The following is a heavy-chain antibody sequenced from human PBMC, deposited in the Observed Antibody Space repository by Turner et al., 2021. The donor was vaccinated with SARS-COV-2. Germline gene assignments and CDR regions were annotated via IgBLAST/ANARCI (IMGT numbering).Heavy chain of an antibody. CDR1: GYTFTDYY. CDR2: INPNSGGT. J-gene: IGHJ4*02. Sequence: QVQLVQSGAEVKKPGASVKVSCKASGYTFTDYYMHWVRQAPGQGLEWMGWINPNSGGTNYAQKFQGRVTMTRDTSISTAYMELSRLRSDDTAVYYCARCTSYGDYGNYSDYWGQGTLVTVSS. D-gene: IGHD4-17*01. V-gene: IGHV1-2*02. CDR3: ARCTSYGDYGNYSDY.